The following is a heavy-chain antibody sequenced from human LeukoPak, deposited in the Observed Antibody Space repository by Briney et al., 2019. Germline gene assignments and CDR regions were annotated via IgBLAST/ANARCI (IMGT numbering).Heavy chain of an antibody. Sequence: SETLSLTCTVSGGSISSYYWSWIRQPPGKGLEWIGYIYYSGSTNYNPSLKSRVTISVDTSKNQFSLKLSSVTAADTAVYCCAEGGSTVRWGQGTLVTVSS. D-gene: IGHD4-17*01. J-gene: IGHJ4*02. CDR3: AEGGSTVR. V-gene: IGHV4-59*08. CDR2: IYYSGST. CDR1: GGSISSYY.